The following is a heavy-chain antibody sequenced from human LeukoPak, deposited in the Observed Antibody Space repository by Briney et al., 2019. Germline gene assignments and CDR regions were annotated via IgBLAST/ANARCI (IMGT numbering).Heavy chain of an antibody. J-gene: IGHJ6*03. CDR1: GGSFSSYY. CDR3: ARTAVAGIVYYYYYMDV. Sequence: PSETLSLTCTVSGGSFSSYYWGWIRQPPGKGLEWIGSIYYSGSTYYNPSLKSRVTISVDTSKNQFSLKLSSVTAADTAVYYCARTAVAGIVYYYYYMDVWGKGTTVTVSS. D-gene: IGHD6-19*01. V-gene: IGHV4-39*07. CDR2: IYYSGST.